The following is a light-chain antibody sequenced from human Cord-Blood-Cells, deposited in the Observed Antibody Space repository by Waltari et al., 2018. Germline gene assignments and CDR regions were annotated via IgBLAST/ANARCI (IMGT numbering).Light chain of an antibody. CDR3: QQSYSTPPT. CDR2: AAS. J-gene: IGKJ1*01. CDR1: QSISSY. Sequence: DIQMPQSPSSLSASVGDRVTITCRASQSISSYLNWYQQKPGKAPKLLIYAASSLQSGVPSRFSGSGSGTDFTLTISSLQPEDFATYYCQQSYSTPPTFGQGTKVEI. V-gene: IGKV1-39*01.